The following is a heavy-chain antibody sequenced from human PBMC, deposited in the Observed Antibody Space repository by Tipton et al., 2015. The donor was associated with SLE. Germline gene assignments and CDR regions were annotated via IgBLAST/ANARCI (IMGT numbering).Heavy chain of an antibody. V-gene: IGHV4-61*02. D-gene: IGHD3-16*01. J-gene: IGHJ4*02. CDR3: ARGPPMITFAGTVALDS. Sequence: TLSLTCTVSGRSIRSCGHYGRWIRQPAGKGLEWIGRIHSSGTFSYNPALKSRVTLSLDTSTNRFSLNLTSVTAADTAVYFCARGPPMITFAGTVALDSWGQGSLVTVSS. CDR1: GRSIRSCGHY. CDR2: IHSSGTF.